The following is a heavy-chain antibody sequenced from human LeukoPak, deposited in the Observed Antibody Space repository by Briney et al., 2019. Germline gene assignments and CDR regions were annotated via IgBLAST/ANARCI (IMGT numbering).Heavy chain of an antibody. Sequence: ASVKVSCKASGYTFTSYAMNWVRQAPGQGLEWMGWINTNTGNPPSNTGNPTYAQGFTGRFVFSLDTSVSTAYLQISSLKAEDTAVYYCARVSWFGEYSFEHWGQGTLVSVSS. CDR3: ARVSWFGEYSFEH. CDR1: GYTFTSYA. D-gene: IGHD3-10*01. V-gene: IGHV7-4-1*02. CDR2: INTNTGNPPSNTGNP. J-gene: IGHJ1*01.